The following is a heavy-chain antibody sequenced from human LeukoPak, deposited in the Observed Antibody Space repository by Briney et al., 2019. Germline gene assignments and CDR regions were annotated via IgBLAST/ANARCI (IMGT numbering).Heavy chain of an antibody. CDR3: ARWHTVDTATRAWRY. Sequence: ASVKVSCKASGYTFTGYYMHWVRQAPGQGLEWMGWINPNSGGTNYAQKFQGRVTMTRDTSISTAYMELSRLRSDDTAVYYCARWHTVDTATRAWRYWGQGTLVTVSS. V-gene: IGHV1-2*02. D-gene: IGHD5-18*01. CDR2: INPNSGGT. J-gene: IGHJ4*02. CDR1: GYTFTGYY.